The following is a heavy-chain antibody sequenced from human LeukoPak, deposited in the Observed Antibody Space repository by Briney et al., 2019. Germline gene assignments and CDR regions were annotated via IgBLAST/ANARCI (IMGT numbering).Heavy chain of an antibody. CDR3: AKEYGSGSLDTFDY. CDR1: GFTFEDYA. D-gene: IGHD3-10*01. CDR2: ISWNSGSI. J-gene: IGHJ4*02. Sequence: GGSLRLSCVASGFTFEDYAMHWVRQAPGKGLEWVSGISWNSGSIGYADSVKGRFTISRDNAKNSLYLQMNSLRAEDTALYYCAKEYGSGSLDTFDYWGQGTLVTVSS. V-gene: IGHV3-9*01.